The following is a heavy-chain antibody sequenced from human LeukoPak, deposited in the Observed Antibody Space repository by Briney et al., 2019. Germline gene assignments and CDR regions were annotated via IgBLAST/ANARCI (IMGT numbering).Heavy chain of an antibody. D-gene: IGHD6-6*01. CDR1: GGSISSYY. CDR3: ARHKGSSDDFDY. J-gene: IGHJ4*02. Sequence: SETLSLTCTVSGGSISSYYWSWIRQPPGKGLEWIGYIYTSGSTNYNPSLKSRVTISVDTSKNQFSLKLSSVTAADTAEYYCARHKGSSDDFDYWGQGTLVTVSS. V-gene: IGHV4-4*09. CDR2: IYTSGST.